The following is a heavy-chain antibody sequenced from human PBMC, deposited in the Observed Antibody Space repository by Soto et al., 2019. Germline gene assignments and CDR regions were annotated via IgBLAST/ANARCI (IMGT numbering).Heavy chain of an antibody. CDR1: GGSISSSSYY. Sequence: SETLSLTCTVSGGSISSSSYYWGWIRQPPGKGLEWIGSIYYSGSTYYNPSLKSRVTISVDTSKNQFSLKLSSVTAADTAVYYCARQTRTAAPYYFDYWGQGTLVTVSS. J-gene: IGHJ4*02. CDR3: ARQTRTAAPYYFDY. D-gene: IGHD2-2*01. CDR2: IYYSGST. V-gene: IGHV4-39*01.